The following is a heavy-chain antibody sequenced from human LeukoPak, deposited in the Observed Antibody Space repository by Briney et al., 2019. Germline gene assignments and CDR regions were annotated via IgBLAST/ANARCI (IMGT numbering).Heavy chain of an antibody. Sequence: PSETLSLTCTVSGGSISSSSYYWGWIRQPPGKGLEWIGSIYYSGSTYYNPSLKSRVTISVDTSKNQFSLKLSSVTAADTAVYYCARGQQQLVWVYYYYYMDVWGKGTTVTISS. D-gene: IGHD6-13*01. CDR1: GGSISSSSYY. CDR3: ARGQQQLVWVYYYYYMDV. V-gene: IGHV4-39*07. J-gene: IGHJ6*03. CDR2: IYYSGST.